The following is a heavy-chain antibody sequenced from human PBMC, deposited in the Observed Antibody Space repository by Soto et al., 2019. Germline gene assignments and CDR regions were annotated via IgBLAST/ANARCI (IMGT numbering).Heavy chain of an antibody. D-gene: IGHD3-3*01. V-gene: IGHV4-39*01. Sequence: SETLSLTCTVSGGSISSSSYYWGWIRQPPGKGLEWIGSIYYSGSTYYNPSLKSRVTISVDTSKNQFSLKLSSVTAADTAVYYCARRIRFLENYYYYMDVWGKGTTVTVSS. CDR3: ARRIRFLENYYYYMDV. J-gene: IGHJ6*03. CDR2: IYYSGST. CDR1: GGSISSSSYY.